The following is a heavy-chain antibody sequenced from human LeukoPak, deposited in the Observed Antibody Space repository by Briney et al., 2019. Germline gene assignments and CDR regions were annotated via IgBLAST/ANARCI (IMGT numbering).Heavy chain of an antibody. V-gene: IGHV3-9*01. D-gene: IGHD3-22*01. Sequence: PGGSLRLSCAASGFTFDDYAMHWVRQAPGKGLEWVSGISWNSGSIGYADSVKGRFTISRDNAKNSLYLQMNSLRAEDTALYYCAKDRGQYYYDSSGYNWFDPWGQGTLVTVSS. J-gene: IGHJ5*02. CDR2: ISWNSGSI. CDR1: GFTFDDYA. CDR3: AKDRGQYYYDSSGYNWFDP.